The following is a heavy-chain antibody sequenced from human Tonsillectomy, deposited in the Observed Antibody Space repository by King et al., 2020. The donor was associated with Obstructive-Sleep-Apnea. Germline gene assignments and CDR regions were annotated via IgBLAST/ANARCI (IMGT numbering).Heavy chain of an antibody. Sequence: VQLVESGGGVVQPGRSLRLSCAASGFTFSIYSMHWVRQAPGKGLEWVTVISYDGSSKYYADSVKGRFTVSRDNSKNTLYLQMNSLRVEDTAVYFCARDWYYYNSGSFDYWGQGTLVTVSS. D-gene: IGHD3-10*01. CDR2: ISYDGSSK. CDR3: ARDWYYYNSGSFDY. V-gene: IGHV3-30*04. J-gene: IGHJ4*02. CDR1: GFTFSIYS.